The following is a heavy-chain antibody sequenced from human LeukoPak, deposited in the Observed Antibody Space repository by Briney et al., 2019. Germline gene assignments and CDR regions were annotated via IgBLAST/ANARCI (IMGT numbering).Heavy chain of an antibody. CDR1: GFTFSSFS. CDR3: TTSGWFDH. J-gene: IGHJ5*02. D-gene: IGHD1-26*01. V-gene: IGHV3-15*01. CDR2: IKSESDGGTT. Sequence: PGGSLRLSCATSGFTFSSFSMNWVRQAPGKGLEWVGRIKSESDGGTTDYAAPVKGRFTTSRDDSKNTLFLQMNSLQTEDTAVYYCTTSGWFDHWGQGTLVTVSS.